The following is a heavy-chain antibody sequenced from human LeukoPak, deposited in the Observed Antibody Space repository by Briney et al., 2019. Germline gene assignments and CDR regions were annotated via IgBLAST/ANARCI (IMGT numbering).Heavy chain of an antibody. Sequence: PSETLSLTCTVSGGSISSGDYYWSWVRQPPGKGLEWIGYIYYSGSTYYNPSLKSRVTISVDTSKNQFSLKLSSVTAADTAVYYCARGKFLFGAEVGLDYWGQGTLVTVSS. CDR2: IYYSGST. D-gene: IGHD3-16*01. CDR1: GGSISSGDYY. J-gene: IGHJ4*02. CDR3: ARGKFLFGAEVGLDY. V-gene: IGHV4-30-4*01.